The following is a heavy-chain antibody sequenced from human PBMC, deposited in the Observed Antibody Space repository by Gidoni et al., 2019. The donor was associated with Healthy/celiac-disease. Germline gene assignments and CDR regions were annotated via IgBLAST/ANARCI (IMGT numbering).Heavy chain of an antibody. CDR2: INPNSGGT. J-gene: IGHJ6*02. CDR3: ARPLWGGGYYYYGMDV. V-gene: IGHV1-2*02. Sequence: QVQLVQSGAEVKKPGASVKVSCKASGYTFTGYYMHWVRQAPGQGLEWMGWINPNSGGTNYAQKFQGRVTMTRDTSISTAYMELSRLRSDDTAVYYCARPLWGGGYYYYGMDVWGQGTTVTVSS. D-gene: IGHD3-10*01. CDR1: GYTFTGYY.